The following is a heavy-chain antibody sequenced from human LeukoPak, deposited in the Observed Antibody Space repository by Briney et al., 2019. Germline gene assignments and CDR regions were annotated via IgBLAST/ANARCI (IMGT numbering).Heavy chain of an antibody. CDR3: ARDGYYGLGTDYYGMDV. J-gene: IGHJ6*02. CDR2: IKQDGSEK. V-gene: IGHV3-7*05. D-gene: IGHD3-10*01. Sequence: GGSLRLSCAASGFTFSNYWMSWVRQVPRKGLEWMANIKQDGSEKYYVDSVKGRFTISRDNARNSLHLQMNSLRAEDSAVYYCARDGYYGLGTDYYGMDVWGQGTTVTASS. CDR1: GFTFSNYW.